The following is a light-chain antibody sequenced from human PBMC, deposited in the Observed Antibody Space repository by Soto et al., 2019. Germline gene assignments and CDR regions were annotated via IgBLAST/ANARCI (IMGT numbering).Light chain of an antibody. CDR1: SSDVGAYNY. Sequence: QSALTQPPSASGSPGQSVTISCTGTSSDVGAYNYVSWHQQHPGKAPKLIIYEVNNRPSGVPDRFSGSKSGNTASLTVSRLQAEDEADYYVTSYAANNNVVFGGGTKLTVI. CDR2: EVN. V-gene: IGLV2-8*01. CDR3: TSYAANNNVV. J-gene: IGLJ3*02.